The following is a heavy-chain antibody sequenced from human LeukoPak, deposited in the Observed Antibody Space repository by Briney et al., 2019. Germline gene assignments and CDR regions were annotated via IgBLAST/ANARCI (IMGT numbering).Heavy chain of an antibody. CDR2: INPNSGGT. J-gene: IGHJ4*02. V-gene: IGHV1-2*02. CDR1: GYTFTSYG. CDR3: ARARWGSGSYQPIFDH. D-gene: IGHD1-26*01. Sequence: ASVKVSCKASGYTFTSYGISWVRQAPGQGLEWMGWINPNSGGTNYAQKFQGRVTMTRDTSISTAYMELSRLRSDDTAVYYCARARWGSGSYQPIFDHWGQGTLITVSS.